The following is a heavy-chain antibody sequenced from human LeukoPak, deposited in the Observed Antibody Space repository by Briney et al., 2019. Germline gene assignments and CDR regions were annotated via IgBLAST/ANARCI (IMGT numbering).Heavy chain of an antibody. V-gene: IGHV3-23*01. Sequence: GGSLRLSCAASGFIFNNFALNWVRQAPGKGLEWVSDISDTGGDTYYADSVRGRFTISRDNFKDTLYLQMNSLRADDTAIYYCARVIRYGSGNYYYFDYWGQGTLVTVSS. D-gene: IGHD3-10*01. CDR1: GFIFNNFA. J-gene: IGHJ4*02. CDR3: ARVIRYGSGNYYYFDY. CDR2: ISDTGGDT.